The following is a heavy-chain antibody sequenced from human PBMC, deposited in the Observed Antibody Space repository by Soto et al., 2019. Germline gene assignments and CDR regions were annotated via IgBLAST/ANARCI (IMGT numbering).Heavy chain of an antibody. Sequence: QVQLVQSGAEVKKPGSSVKVSCKASGGTFSSYAISWVRQAPGQGLEWMGGIIPISGTANYAQKFQGRVTITADESTSTAYMELSSLRSEDTAVYYCARSQGSSTSLEIYYYYYYGMVVWGQGTTVTVSS. V-gene: IGHV1-69*01. CDR3: ARSQGSSTSLEIYYYYYYGMVV. J-gene: IGHJ6*02. CDR2: IIPISGTA. D-gene: IGHD2-2*01. CDR1: GGTFSSYA.